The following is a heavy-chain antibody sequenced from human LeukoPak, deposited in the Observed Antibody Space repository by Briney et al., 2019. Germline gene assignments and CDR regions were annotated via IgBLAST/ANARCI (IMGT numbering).Heavy chain of an antibody. J-gene: IGHJ6*03. CDR1: GGSFSGYY. CDR2: INHSGST. D-gene: IGHD6-13*01. Sequence: PSETLSLTCAVYGGSFSGYYWSWIRQPPGKGLEWIGEINHSGSTNYNPSLKSRVTISVDTSKNQFSLKLSSVTAADTAVYYCARTRYIAAAGTRYYYYYYMDAWGKGTTVTVSS. CDR3: ARTRYIAAAGTRYYYYYYMDA. V-gene: IGHV4-34*01.